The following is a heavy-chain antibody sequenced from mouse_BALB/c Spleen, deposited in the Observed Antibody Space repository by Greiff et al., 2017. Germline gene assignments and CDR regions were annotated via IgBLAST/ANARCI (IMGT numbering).Heavy chain of an antibody. CDR2: ISSGSSTI. D-gene: IGHD2-1*01. J-gene: IGHJ2*01. Sequence: EVKLMESGGGLVQPGGSRKLSCAASGFTFSSFGMHWVRQAPEKGLEWVAYISSGSSTIYYADTVKGRFTISRDNPKNTLFLQMTSLRSEDTAMYYCARDGNYFPFDYWGQGTTLTVSS. CDR3: ARDGNYFPFDY. CDR1: GFTFSSFG. V-gene: IGHV5-17*02.